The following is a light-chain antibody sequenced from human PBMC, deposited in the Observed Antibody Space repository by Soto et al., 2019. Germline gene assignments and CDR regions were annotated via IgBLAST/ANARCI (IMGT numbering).Light chain of an antibody. Sequence: QSVLTQPPSVSGAPGQRVTISCTGSSSNIGAGYDVHWYQQLPGTAPKLLIYGNSKRPSGVPDRFSGSKSGTSASLAITGLQAEDEADYYCQSYDSSLSGYVFGTGTKPTVL. CDR3: QSYDSSLSGYV. CDR2: GNS. V-gene: IGLV1-40*01. J-gene: IGLJ1*01. CDR1: SSNIGAGYD.